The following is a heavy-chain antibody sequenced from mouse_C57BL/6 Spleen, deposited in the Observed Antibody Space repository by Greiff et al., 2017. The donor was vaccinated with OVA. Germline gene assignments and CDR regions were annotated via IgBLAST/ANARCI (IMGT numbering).Heavy chain of an antibody. CDR2: IDPENGDT. D-gene: IGHD1-1*01. Sequence: VQLKQSGAELVRPGASVKLSCTASGFNIKDDYMHWVKQRPEQGLEWIGWIDPENGDTEYASKFQGKATITADTSSNTAYLQLSSLTSEDTAVYYCTSYYYGSSQFDYWGQGTTLTVSS. CDR1: GFNIKDDY. J-gene: IGHJ2*01. CDR3: TSYYYGSSQFDY. V-gene: IGHV14-4*01.